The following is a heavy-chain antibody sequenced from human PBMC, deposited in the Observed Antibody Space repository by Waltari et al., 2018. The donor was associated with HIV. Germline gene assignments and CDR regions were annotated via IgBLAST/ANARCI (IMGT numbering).Heavy chain of an antibody. Sequence: QVQLVQSGAEVKKPGASVKLSCKASGYTLTGYSMHWVRQAPGQGLQWMGWINPNSGTTNYAQNFQGRVTMTTDTSINTAYMELSRLRSDDTAMYYCARGYASTTLMIYYFDYWGQGTLVTVSS. V-gene: IGHV1-2*02. D-gene: IGHD2-8*01. J-gene: IGHJ4*02. CDR3: ARGYASTTLMIYYFDY. CDR1: GYTLTGYS. CDR2: INPNSGTT.